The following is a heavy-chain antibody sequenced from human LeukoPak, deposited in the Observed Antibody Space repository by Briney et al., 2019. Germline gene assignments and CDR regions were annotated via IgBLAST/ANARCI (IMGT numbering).Heavy chain of an antibody. D-gene: IGHD2-2*01. CDR3: ARLVLLGYCGRTSCSFDY. Sequence: SETLSLTCTVSGGSISSSSYYWGWIRQPPGKGLKWIGRIYYSGSTYYNPSLKSRVTISADTSKNQFSLKLSSVTAADTAVYHCARLVLLGYCGRTSCSFDYWGQGTLVTVSS. V-gene: IGHV4-39*01. J-gene: IGHJ4*02. CDR1: GGSISSSSYY. CDR2: IYYSGST.